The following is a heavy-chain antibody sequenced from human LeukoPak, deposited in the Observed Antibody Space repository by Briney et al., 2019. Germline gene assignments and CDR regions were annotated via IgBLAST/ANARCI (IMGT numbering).Heavy chain of an antibody. Sequence: GASVKVSCKASGYTFTSYGISWVRQAPGQGLEWMGWISAYNGNTNYAQKLQGRVTMTTDTSTSTAYMELRSLRSDDTAVYYCARVKSRDITMVRGVIGGWFDPWGQGTLVTVSS. J-gene: IGHJ5*02. V-gene: IGHV1-18*01. CDR2: ISAYNGNT. CDR3: ARVKSRDITMVRGVIGGWFDP. D-gene: IGHD3-10*01. CDR1: GYTFTSYG.